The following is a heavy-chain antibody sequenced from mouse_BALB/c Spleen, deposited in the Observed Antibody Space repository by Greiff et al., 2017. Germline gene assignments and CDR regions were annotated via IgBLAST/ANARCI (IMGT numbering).Heavy chain of an antibody. J-gene: IGHJ3*01. CDR2: ISSGGST. CDR1: GFTFSSYA. V-gene: IGHV5-6-5*01. Sequence: EVMLVESGGGLVKPGGSLKLSCAASGFTFSSYAMSWVRQTPEKRLEWVASISSGGSTYYPDSVKGRFTISRDNARNILYLQMSSLGSEDTAMYYCARGAHYDYDPFAYWGQGTLVTVSA. D-gene: IGHD2-4*01. CDR3: ARGAHYDYDPFAY.